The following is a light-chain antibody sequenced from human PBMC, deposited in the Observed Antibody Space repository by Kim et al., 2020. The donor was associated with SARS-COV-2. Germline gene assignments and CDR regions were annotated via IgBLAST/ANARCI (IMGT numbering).Light chain of an antibody. CDR3: QAWDGSTTCV. V-gene: IGLV3-1*01. J-gene: IGLJ1*01. CDR2: QDS. CDR1: KGGGGF. Sequence: KASINGSGSKGGGGFASWYQQKPGQSPILVIYQDSRRPSGIPERFSACNSGNTATLTISGTQPLDEADYYCQAWDGSTTCVFGPGTKVTVL.